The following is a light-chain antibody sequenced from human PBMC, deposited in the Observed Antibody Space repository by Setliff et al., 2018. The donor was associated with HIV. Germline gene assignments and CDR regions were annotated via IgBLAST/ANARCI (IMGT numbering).Light chain of an antibody. J-gene: IGLJ1*01. CDR1: SSDVGVYNY. Sequence: QSVLTQPASVSGSPGQSITISCTRTSSDVGVYNYVSWYQQHPGKAPKLMISDVSNRPSGVSNRFSGSKSGNTASLTISGLQAEDEADYYCSSYTYTSSTPLYVFGTGTKGTVL. CDR3: SSYTYTSSTPLYV. V-gene: IGLV2-14*03. CDR2: DVS.